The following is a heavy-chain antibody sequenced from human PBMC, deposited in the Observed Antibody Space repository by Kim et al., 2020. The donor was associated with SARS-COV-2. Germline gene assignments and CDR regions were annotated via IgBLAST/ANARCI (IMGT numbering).Heavy chain of an antibody. CDR2: IYYSGST. V-gene: IGHV4-59*01. CDR3: ARDPHYVWGSYRDDAFDI. Sequence: SETLSLTCTVSGGSISSYYWSWIRQPPGKGLEWIGYIYYSGSTNYNPSLKSRVTISVDTSKNQFSLKLRSVTAADTALYYCARDPHYVWGSYRDDAFDIWGQGTMVTVSS. CDR1: GGSISSYY. J-gene: IGHJ3*02. D-gene: IGHD3-16*02.